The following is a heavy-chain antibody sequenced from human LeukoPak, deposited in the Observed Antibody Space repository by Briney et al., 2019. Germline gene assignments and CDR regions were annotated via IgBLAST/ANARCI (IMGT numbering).Heavy chain of an antibody. CDR2: IYTSGST. V-gene: IGHV4-4*07. D-gene: IGHD3-3*01. Sequence: SETLSLTCTVSGGSISSYYWSWIRQPAGKGLEWIGRIYTSGSTNYNPSLKSRVTMSVDTSKNQFSLKLSSVTAADTAVYYCASQPVFTDFWSGYYTLGAFDIWGQGTMVTVSS. CDR3: ASQPVFTDFWSGYYTLGAFDI. J-gene: IGHJ3*02. CDR1: GGSISSYY.